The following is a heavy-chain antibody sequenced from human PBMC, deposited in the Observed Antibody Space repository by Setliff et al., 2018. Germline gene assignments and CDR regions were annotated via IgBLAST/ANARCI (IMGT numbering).Heavy chain of an antibody. J-gene: IGHJ4*02. CDR3: ARGGGYGSGGSFHNAPFDY. V-gene: IGHV4-38-2*02. Sequence: SETLSLTCTVSGYSISSGYYWGWIRQPPGKGLEWIGNMYHSGSVYYNPSLESRVTISIDKPNKQFSLELRSLTAADTALYYCARGGGYGSGGSFHNAPFDYWGQGMLVTVSS. D-gene: IGHD3-10*01. CDR2: MYHSGSV. CDR1: GYSISSGYY.